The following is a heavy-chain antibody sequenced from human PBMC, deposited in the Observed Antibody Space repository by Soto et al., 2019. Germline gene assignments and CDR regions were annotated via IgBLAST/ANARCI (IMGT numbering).Heavy chain of an antibody. CDR3: ARNPLGYCSGGSCPNNWFDP. CDR1: GYTFTSYG. D-gene: IGHD2-15*01. Sequence: QVQLVQSGAEVKKPGASVKVSCKASGYTFTSYGISWVRQAPGQGLEWMGWMSAYNGNTNYAQKLQGRVTMTTDTSTSTAYMELRSLRSDDTAVYYCARNPLGYCSGGSCPNNWFDPWGQGTLVTVSS. V-gene: IGHV1-18*01. CDR2: MSAYNGNT. J-gene: IGHJ5*02.